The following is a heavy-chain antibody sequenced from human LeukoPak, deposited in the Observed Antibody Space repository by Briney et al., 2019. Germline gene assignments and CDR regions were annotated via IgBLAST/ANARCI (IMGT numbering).Heavy chain of an antibody. V-gene: IGHV3-74*01. CDR2: INSDGSST. CDR1: GFTFSSYW. CDR3: ARVPSGWYGFDY. J-gene: IGHJ4*02. D-gene: IGHD6-19*01. Sequence: PGGSLRLSCAASGFTFSSYWMHWVRQAPGKGLVWVSRINSDGSSTSYADSVKGRFTISRDNAKNTLYLQMNSLRAEDTAVYYCARVPSGWYGFDYWGQGTLVTVSS.